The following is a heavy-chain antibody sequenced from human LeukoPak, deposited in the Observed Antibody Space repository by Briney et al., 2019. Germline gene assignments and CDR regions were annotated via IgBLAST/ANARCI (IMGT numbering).Heavy chain of an antibody. CDR2: IYYSGST. CDR1: GGSISSGGYY. CDR3: AREVTTVTYYGMDV. J-gene: IGHJ6*02. D-gene: IGHD4-17*01. V-gene: IGHV4-31*11. Sequence: TSETLSLTCAVSGGSISSGGYYWSWIRQHPGKGLEWIGYIYYSGSTYYNPSLKSRVTISVDTSKNRFSLKLSSVTAADTAVYYCAREVTTVTYYGMDVWGQGTTVTVSS.